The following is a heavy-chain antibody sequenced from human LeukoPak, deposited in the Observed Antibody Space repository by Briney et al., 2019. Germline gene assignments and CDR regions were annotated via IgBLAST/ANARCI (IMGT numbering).Heavy chain of an antibody. CDR1: GGSISSGSYY. CDR3: ARGVVGATSNWFDP. J-gene: IGHJ5*02. D-gene: IGHD1-26*01. Sequence: SETLSLTCTVSGGSISSGSYYWSWIRQPAGKGLEWIGRIYTSGSTNYNPSLKSRVTISVDTSKNQFSLKLSSVTAADTAVCYCARGVVGATSNWFDPWGQGTLVTVSS. V-gene: IGHV4-61*02. CDR2: IYTSGST.